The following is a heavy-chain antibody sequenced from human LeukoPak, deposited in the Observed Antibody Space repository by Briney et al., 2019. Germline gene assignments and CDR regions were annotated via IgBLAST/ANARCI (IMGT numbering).Heavy chain of an antibody. J-gene: IGHJ6*02. Sequence: PSETLSLTCTVSGGSISSYYWSWIRQPPGKGLEWIGEINHSGSTNYNPSLKSRVTISVDTSKNQFSLKLSSVTAADTAVYYCASSGWYPYYYYGMDVWGQGTTVTVSS. V-gene: IGHV4-34*01. D-gene: IGHD6-19*01. CDR1: GGSISSYY. CDR2: INHSGST. CDR3: ASSGWYPYYYYGMDV.